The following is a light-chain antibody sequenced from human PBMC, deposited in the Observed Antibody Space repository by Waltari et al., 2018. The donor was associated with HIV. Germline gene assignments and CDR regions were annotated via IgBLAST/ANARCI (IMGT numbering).Light chain of an antibody. J-gene: IGLJ1*01. CDR2: KND. Sequence: QSVLTQPPSASWTPGQRVTISCSGSSSNLEFNYVYWYQQVPGPAPKLPIHKNDQWPSGVPDRFSASKSGTSASLVIIGLRSEDEADYYCAAWDDRLSGRVFGTGTRVTVL. V-gene: IGLV1-47*01. CDR1: SSNLEFNY. CDR3: AAWDDRLSGRV.